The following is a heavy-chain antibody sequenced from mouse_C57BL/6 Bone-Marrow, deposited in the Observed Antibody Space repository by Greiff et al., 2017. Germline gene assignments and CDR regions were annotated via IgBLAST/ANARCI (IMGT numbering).Heavy chain of an antibody. D-gene: IGHD2-2*01. V-gene: IGHV1-4*01. CDR2: INPSSGYT. CDR1: GYTFTSYT. Sequence: QVQLQQSGAELARPGASVKMSCKASGYTFTSYTMHWVKQRPGQGLEWIGYINPSSGYTKYNQKFKDKATLTADKSSSTAYMQLSSLTSEDSAVYYCERQGGYDDYAMDYWGQGTSVTVSA. J-gene: IGHJ4*01. CDR3: ERQGGYDDYAMDY.